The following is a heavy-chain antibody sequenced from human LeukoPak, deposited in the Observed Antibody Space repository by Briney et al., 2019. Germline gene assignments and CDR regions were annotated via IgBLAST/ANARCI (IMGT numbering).Heavy chain of an antibody. J-gene: IGHJ2*01. Sequence: GASVTVSCKASGYTFTSYDINWVRQATGQGLEWMGWMNPNSGNTGYAQKFQGRVTITRNTSISTAYMELSSLRSDDTAVYYCAREPFTAAGTGWYFDLWGRGTLVTVSS. CDR2: MNPNSGNT. CDR1: GYTFTSYD. V-gene: IGHV1-8*03. CDR3: AREPFTAAGTGWYFDL. D-gene: IGHD6-13*01.